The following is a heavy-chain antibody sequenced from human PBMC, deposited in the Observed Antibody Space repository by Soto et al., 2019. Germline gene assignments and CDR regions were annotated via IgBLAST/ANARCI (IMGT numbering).Heavy chain of an antibody. V-gene: IGHV5-51*01. CDR3: ARSSGWPYYYYYYGMDV. D-gene: IGHD6-19*01. CDR2: IYPGDSDT. Sequence: PGESLKISCNGSGYSFTSYWIGWVRQMPWKGLEWMGIIYPGDSDTRYSPSFQGQVTISADKSISTAYLQWSSLKASDTAMYYCARSSGWPYYYYYYGMDVWGQGTTVTVSS. CDR1: GYSFTSYW. J-gene: IGHJ6*02.